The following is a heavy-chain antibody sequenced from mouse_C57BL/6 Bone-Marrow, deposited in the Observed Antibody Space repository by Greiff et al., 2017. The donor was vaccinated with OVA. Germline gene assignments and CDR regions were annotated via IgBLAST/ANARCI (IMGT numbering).Heavy chain of an antibody. V-gene: IGHV5-9*01. CDR3: ARPYVRGFDY. CDR2: ISGGGGNT. Sequence: EVQRVESGGGLVKPGGSLKLSCAASGFTFSSYTMSWVRQTPEKRLEWVATISGGGGNTYYPDSVKGRFTISRDNAKNTLYLQMSSLRSEDTALYYCARPYVRGFDYWGQGTTLTVSS. D-gene: IGHD2-12*01. CDR1: GFTFSSYT. J-gene: IGHJ2*01.